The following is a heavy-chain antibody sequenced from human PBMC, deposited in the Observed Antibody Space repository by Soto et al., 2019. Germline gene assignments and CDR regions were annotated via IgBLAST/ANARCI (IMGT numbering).Heavy chain of an antibody. CDR1: GYTFIDYY. D-gene: IGHD3-10*01. Sequence: QVQLVQSGAEVKKPGASVKVSCKASGYTFIDYYIHWVRQAPGQGLEWMGWINPNSGATNYAQKFQDWVTMTRDTSSSTAYMELRRLKSDDTAVYYCASGMGSQSYWGQGTLVTVSS. CDR3: ASGMGSQSY. CDR2: INPNSGAT. V-gene: IGHV1-2*04. J-gene: IGHJ4*02.